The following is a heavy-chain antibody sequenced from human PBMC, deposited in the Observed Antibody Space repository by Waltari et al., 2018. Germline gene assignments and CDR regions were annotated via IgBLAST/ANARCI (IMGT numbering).Heavy chain of an antibody. CDR3: ARDRGRGLYLDV. Sequence: QLQESGPGLVKPSGTLSLSCAVSGDSVTSANWWSWVRQSPQRGLEWIGQVLSTGKTNYSLSFASRVTMSLDASNNQFSLKVTSATAADTAVYYCARDRGRGLYLDVWGPGTLVTVSP. D-gene: IGHD2-15*01. J-gene: IGHJ4*02. CDR1: GDSVTSANW. V-gene: IGHV4-4*02. CDR2: VLSTGKT.